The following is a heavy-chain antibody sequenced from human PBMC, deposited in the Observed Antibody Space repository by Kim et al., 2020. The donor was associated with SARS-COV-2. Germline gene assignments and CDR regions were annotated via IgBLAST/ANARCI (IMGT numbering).Heavy chain of an antibody. CDR2: INPNSGGT. CDR3: ARDSPIRYGMDV. J-gene: IGHJ6*02. CDR1: GYTFTGYY. Sequence: ASVKVSCKASGYTFTGYYMHWVRQAPGQGLEWMGWINPNSGGTNYAQKFQGRVTMTRDTSISTAYMELSRLRSDDTAVYYCARDSPIRYGMDVWGQGTTVTVSS. V-gene: IGHV1-2*02. D-gene: IGHD3-3*01.